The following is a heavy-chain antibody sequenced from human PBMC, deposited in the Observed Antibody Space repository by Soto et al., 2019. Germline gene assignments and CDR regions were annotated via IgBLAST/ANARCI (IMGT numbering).Heavy chain of an antibody. CDR1: GYTFTNYA. D-gene: IGHD2-15*01. CDR3: ARGGSLYWYFDL. Sequence: QVQLVQSGAEVKKPGASVKVSCKASGYTFTNYAMHWVRQAPGQRLEWMGWINAGNGNTKYSQKFQGRVTITRDTSASTAYMELSSLRSEDTAVYDCARGGSLYWYFDLSGRGTLVTVSS. J-gene: IGHJ2*01. V-gene: IGHV1-3*01. CDR2: INAGNGNT.